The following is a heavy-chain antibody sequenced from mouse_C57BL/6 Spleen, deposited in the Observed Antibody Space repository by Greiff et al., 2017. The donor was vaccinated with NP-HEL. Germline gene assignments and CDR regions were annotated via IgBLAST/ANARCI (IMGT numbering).Heavy chain of an antibody. CDR2: INPGSGGT. J-gene: IGHJ4*01. Sequence: VQLQQSGAELVRPGTSVKVSCKASGYAFTNYLIEWVKQRPGQGLEWIGVINPGSGGTNYNEKFKGKATLTADKSSSTAYMQLSSLTSEDSAVYFCARGNSAMDYWGQRTSVTVSS. V-gene: IGHV1-54*01. CDR3: ARGNSAMDY. CDR1: GYAFTNYL.